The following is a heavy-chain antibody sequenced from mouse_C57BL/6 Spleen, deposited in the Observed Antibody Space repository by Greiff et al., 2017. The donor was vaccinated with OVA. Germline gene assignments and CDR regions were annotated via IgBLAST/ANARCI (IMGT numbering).Heavy chain of an antibody. CDR2: INPNNGGT. V-gene: IGHV1-26*01. CDR3: ARSGWVLDY. CDR1: GYTFTDYY. Sequence: EVQLQQSGPELVKPGASVKISCKASGYTFTDYYMNWVKQSPGKSLEWIGDINPNNGGTSYNQKFKGKATLTVDKSSSTAYMELRSLTSEDSAVYYCARSGWVLDYWGQGTTLTVSS. D-gene: IGHD3-2*02. J-gene: IGHJ2*01.